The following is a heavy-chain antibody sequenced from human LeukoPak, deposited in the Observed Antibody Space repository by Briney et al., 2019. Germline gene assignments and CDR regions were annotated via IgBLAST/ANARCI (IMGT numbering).Heavy chain of an antibody. D-gene: IGHD3-3*01. CDR3: ARVGYDFWSGYLYNWFDP. Sequence: ASVKVSCKASGYTFTSYYMHWVRQAPGQGLEWMGIINPSGGSTSYAQKFQGRVTMTRNTSISTAYMELSSLRSEDTAVYYCARVGYDFWSGYLYNWFDPWGQGTLVTVSS. CDR1: GYTFTSYY. V-gene: IGHV1-46*01. CDR2: INPSGGST. J-gene: IGHJ5*02.